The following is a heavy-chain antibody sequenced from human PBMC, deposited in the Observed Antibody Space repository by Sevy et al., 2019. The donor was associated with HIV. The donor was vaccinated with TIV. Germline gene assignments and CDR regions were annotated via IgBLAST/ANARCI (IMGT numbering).Heavy chain of an antibody. Sequence: SETLSLTCTVSGGSVSSGSYYWSWIRQPPGKGLEWIGYIYYSGSTNYNPSLKSRVTISVDTSTNQFSLKLSSVTAADTAVYYCARGDSGSYWDYFDYWGQGTLVTVSS. D-gene: IGHD1-26*01. CDR2: IYYSGST. J-gene: IGHJ4*02. CDR3: ARGDSGSYWDYFDY. V-gene: IGHV4-61*01. CDR1: GGSVSSGSYY.